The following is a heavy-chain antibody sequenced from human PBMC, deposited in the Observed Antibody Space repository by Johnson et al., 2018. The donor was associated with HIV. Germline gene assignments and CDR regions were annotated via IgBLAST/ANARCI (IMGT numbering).Heavy chain of an antibody. J-gene: IGHJ3*01. Sequence: QVQLVESGGGLVKPGGSLRLSCVASGFRFSDHYMSWIRQAPGKVLEWVSYISSSGTTIYSADSVKGRFTTSRDNTNNSLYLQMNSLRAEDTAVYYCARGLGYVFYGGNSNAFHVWGQGTMVTVSS. CDR3: ARGLGYVFYGGNSNAFHV. V-gene: IGHV3-11*04. CDR2: ISSSGTTI. D-gene: IGHD4-23*01. CDR1: GFRFSDHY.